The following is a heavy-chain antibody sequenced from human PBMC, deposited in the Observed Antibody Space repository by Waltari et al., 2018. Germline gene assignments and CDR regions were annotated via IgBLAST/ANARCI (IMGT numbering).Heavy chain of an antibody. Sequence: EVQLVESGGGLVQPGRSLRLSCTASGFTFGDYAMSWFRQAPGKGLEWVGFIRSKAYGGTTEYAASVKGRFTISRDDSKSIAYLQMNSLKTEDTAVYYCTRDAQSYDSSGYSPYYFDYWGQGTLVTVSS. V-gene: IGHV3-49*03. D-gene: IGHD3-22*01. J-gene: IGHJ4*02. CDR3: TRDAQSYDSSGYSPYYFDY. CDR1: GFTFGDYA. CDR2: IRSKAYGGTT.